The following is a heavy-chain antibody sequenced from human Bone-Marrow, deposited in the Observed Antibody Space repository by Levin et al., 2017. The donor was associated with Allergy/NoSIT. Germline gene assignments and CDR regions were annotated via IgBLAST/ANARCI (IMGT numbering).Heavy chain of an antibody. Sequence: ASVKVSCKTSGYTFMSYDIHWVRQAAGQGLEWMGWMSANSGNTVYAQKFQGRLTLTRNTSITTAYMDLNSLRSEDTAVYYCGRSRGYSSKEYWGQGTRLTVSS. CDR3: GRSRGYSSKEY. CDR1: GYTFMSYD. CDR2: MSANSGNT. D-gene: IGHD6-13*01. J-gene: IGHJ4*02. V-gene: IGHV1-8*01.